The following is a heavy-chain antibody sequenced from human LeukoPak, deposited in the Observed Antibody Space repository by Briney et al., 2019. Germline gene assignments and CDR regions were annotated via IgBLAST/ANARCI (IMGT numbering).Heavy chain of an antibody. Sequence: GGSLRLSCAASGFTFSSYSMNWVRQAPGKGLEWVSSISSSSSYIYYADSVKGRFTISRDNAENSLYLQMNSLRAEDTAVYYCARDGAGAHCTNGVCYPDYWGQGTLVTVSS. D-gene: IGHD2-8*01. CDR1: GFTFSSYS. J-gene: IGHJ4*02. CDR3: ARDGAGAHCTNGVCYPDY. CDR2: ISSSSSYI. V-gene: IGHV3-21*01.